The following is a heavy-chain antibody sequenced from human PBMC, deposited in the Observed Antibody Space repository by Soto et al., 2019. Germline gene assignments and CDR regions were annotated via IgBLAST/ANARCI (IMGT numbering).Heavy chain of an antibody. CDR3: ASTTAGYYFDY. Sequence: SVKVSCKASGGTFSSYAISWVRQAPGQGLEWMGGIIPIFGTANYAQKFHGRVTITAYESTSTAYMELSSLRSEDTAVYYCASTTAGYYFDYWGQGTLVTVSS. V-gene: IGHV1-69*13. J-gene: IGHJ4*02. D-gene: IGHD4-17*01. CDR1: GGTFSSYA. CDR2: IIPIFGTA.